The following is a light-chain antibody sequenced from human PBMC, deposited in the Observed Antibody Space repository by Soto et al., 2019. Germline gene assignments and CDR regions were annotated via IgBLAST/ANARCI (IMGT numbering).Light chain of an antibody. CDR1: QDISNY. Sequence: DIQMTQSPSSLSASVGDRITITCRASQDISNYLAWYQQKPGKVPKLLIYSASTLQSGVPSRFSGSGSGTDFTLTISSLQPEDVATYFCQKYNSALTFGQGTPLEIK. J-gene: IGKJ5*01. V-gene: IGKV1-27*01. CDR2: SAS. CDR3: QKYNSALT.